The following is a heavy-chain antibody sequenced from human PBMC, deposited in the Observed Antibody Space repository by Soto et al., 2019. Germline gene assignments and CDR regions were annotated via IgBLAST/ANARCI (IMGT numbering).Heavy chain of an antibody. Sequence: SETLSLTCADSGGSISSGGYSWSWIRQPPGKGLEWIGFIYHSGNSFYNPSLKTRVTISVDRSRNQFSLKLTSVTAADTAVYYCARVHPQGHGSGYYWKDAFDIWGQGTMVTVSS. CDR3: ARVHPQGHGSGYYWKDAFDI. V-gene: IGHV4-30-2*01. J-gene: IGHJ3*02. D-gene: IGHD3-22*01. CDR2: IYHSGNS. CDR1: GGSISSGGYS.